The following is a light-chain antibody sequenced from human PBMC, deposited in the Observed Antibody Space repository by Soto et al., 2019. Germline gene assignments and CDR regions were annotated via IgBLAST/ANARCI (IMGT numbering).Light chain of an antibody. CDR2: DAS. CDR1: QSVSSY. CDR3: QQRSNWPRT. J-gene: IGKJ2*01. Sequence: EIVWTPSPATLSLSPGERATLSCRASQSVSSYLAWYQQKPGQAPRLLIYDASNRATGIPARFSGSGSGTAFTLTISSLEPEYFAVYYCQQRSNWPRTFGQGTKLEIK. V-gene: IGKV3-11*01.